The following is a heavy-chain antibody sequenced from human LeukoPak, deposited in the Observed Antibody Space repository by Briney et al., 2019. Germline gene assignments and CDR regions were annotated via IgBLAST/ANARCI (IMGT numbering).Heavy chain of an antibody. Sequence: PGGSLRLSCAASGFTFSSYAMSWVRQAPGKGLEWVAVISYDGSNKYYADSVKGRFTISRDNSKNTLYLQMNSLRAEDTAVYYCARVGEDPVRFLGAFDIWGQGTMVTVSS. CDR1: GFTFSSYA. D-gene: IGHD3-3*01. J-gene: IGHJ3*02. CDR3: ARVGEDPVRFLGAFDI. CDR2: ISYDGSNK. V-gene: IGHV3-30-3*01.